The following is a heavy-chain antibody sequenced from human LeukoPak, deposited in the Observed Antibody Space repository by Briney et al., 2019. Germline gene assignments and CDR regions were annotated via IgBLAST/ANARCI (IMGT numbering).Heavy chain of an antibody. CDR2: INHSGST. Sequence: KPSETLSLTCAVYGGSFSGYYWSWLRQPPGKGLEWIGEINHSGSTNYNPSLKSRVTISVDTSKDQFSLKLGSVTAADTAVYYCARGEMVATISYWFDRWGQGTLVTVSS. CDR3: ARGEMVATISYWFDR. V-gene: IGHV4-34*01. CDR1: GGSFSGYY. D-gene: IGHD5-12*01. J-gene: IGHJ5*02.